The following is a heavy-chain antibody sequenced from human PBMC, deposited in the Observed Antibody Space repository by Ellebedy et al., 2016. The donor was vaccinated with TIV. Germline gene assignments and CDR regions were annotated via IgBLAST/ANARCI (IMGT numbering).Heavy chain of an antibody. CDR1: GVTFSNYV. V-gene: IGHV3-30*02. CDR3: AKGYGSGSFIFDF. J-gene: IGHJ4*02. CDR2: IPYDGSYE. Sequence: GESLKISCAASGVTFSNYVMHWVRQPPGKRLEWVAIIPYDGSYENYADSVKGRFNISRDNSKNTLYLQITSLRAEDTAVYYCAKGYGSGSFIFDFWGKGILVTVSS. D-gene: IGHD3-10*01.